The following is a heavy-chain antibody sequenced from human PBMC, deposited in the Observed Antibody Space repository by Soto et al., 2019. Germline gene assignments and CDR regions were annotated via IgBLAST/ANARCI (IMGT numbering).Heavy chain of an antibody. Sequence: ASVKVSCKASGYTFTSYAIHWVRQAPGQRLEWMGCINAVNGNTNYSQKFQGRLTITRDTSASTAYMELSSLRSDDTAMYFCARGPLVVLNYFESWGQGTLVIVSS. CDR1: GYTFTSYA. V-gene: IGHV1-3*01. J-gene: IGHJ4*02. CDR3: ARGPLVVLNYFES. CDR2: INAVNGNT.